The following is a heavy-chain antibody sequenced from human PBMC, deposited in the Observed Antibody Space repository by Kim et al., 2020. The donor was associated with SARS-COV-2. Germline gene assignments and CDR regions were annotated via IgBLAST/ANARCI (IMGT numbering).Heavy chain of an antibody. V-gene: IGHV3-23*03. CDR1: GFTFSSYA. D-gene: IGHD5-12*01. CDR3: AKDGGGYSGYDPFDY. Sequence: GGSLRLSCAASGFTFSSYAMSWVRQAPGKGLEWVSVIYSGGSSTYYADSVKGRFTISRDNSKNTLYLQMNSLRAEDTAVYYCAKDGGGYSGYDPFDYWGQGTLVTVSS. J-gene: IGHJ4*02. CDR2: IYSGGSST.